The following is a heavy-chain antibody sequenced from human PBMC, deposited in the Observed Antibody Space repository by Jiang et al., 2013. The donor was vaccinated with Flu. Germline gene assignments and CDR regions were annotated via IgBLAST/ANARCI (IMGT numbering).Heavy chain of an antibody. D-gene: IGHD3-16*01. V-gene: IGHV4-61*01. CDR2: IYYSGST. CDR3: ARDPAGEGLPTGNFDY. J-gene: IGHJ4*01. CDR1: GGSVSSGSYY. Sequence: GSGLVKPSETLSLTCTVSGGSVSSGSYYWSWIRQPPGKGLEWIGYIYYSGSTNYNPSLKSRVTISVDTSKNQFSLKLSSVTAADTAVYYCARDPAGEGLPTGNFDY.